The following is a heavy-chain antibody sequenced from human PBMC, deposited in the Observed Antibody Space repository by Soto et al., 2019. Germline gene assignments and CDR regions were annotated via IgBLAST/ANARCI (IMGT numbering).Heavy chain of an antibody. CDR3: ARAPFDWLLKESAYYYYGMDV. V-gene: IGHV1-2*04. J-gene: IGHJ6*02. Sequence: ASVKVSCKASGYTFTGYYMHWVRQAPGQGLEWMGWINPNSGGTNYAQKFQGWVTMTRDTSISTAYMELSRLRSDDTAVYYCARAPFDWLLKESAYYYYGMDVWGQGTTVTVSS. D-gene: IGHD3-9*01. CDR1: GYTFTGYY. CDR2: INPNSGGT.